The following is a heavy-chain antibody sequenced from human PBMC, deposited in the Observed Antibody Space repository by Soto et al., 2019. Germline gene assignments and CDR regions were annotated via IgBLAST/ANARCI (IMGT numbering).Heavy chain of an antibody. D-gene: IGHD4-17*01. CDR3: AKDHAVTKRSSIYYFDY. J-gene: IGHJ4*02. Sequence: GGSLRLSCAASGFTFSSHAMSWVRQAPGKGLEWVSAISGSGGSTYYADSVKGRFTISRDNSKNTLYLQMNSLRAEDTAVYHCAKDHAVTKRSSIYYFDYWGQGTLVTVSS. V-gene: IGHV3-23*01. CDR1: GFTFSSHA. CDR2: ISGSGGST.